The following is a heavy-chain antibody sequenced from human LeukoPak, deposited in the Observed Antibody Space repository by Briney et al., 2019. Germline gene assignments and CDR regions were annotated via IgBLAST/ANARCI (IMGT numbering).Heavy chain of an antibody. CDR3: ARDLFHRSSGMDV. J-gene: IGHJ6*02. CDR2: IYYSGST. V-gene: IGHV4-31*03. CDR1: GGSISSGGYY. Sequence: PSETLSLTCTVSGGSISSGGYYWSWIRQHPGKGLEWIGYIYYSGSTYYNPSLKSRVTISVDTSKNQFSLKLSPVAAADTAVYYCARDLFHRSSGMDVWGQGTTVTVSS. D-gene: IGHD3-22*01.